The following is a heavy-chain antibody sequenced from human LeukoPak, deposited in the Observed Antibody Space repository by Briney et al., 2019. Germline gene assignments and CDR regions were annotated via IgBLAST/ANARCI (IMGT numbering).Heavy chain of an antibody. CDR2: IYYSGST. D-gene: IGHD2-15*01. CDR1: GGSISSGDYY. Sequence: KTSETLSLTCTVSGGSISSGDYYWSWIRQPPGKDLEWIGYIYYSGSTYYNPSLKSRVTISVDTSKNQFSLKLSSVTAADTAVYYCARGYCSGGSCYSWWFDPWGQGTLVTVSS. V-gene: IGHV4-30-4*01. CDR3: ARGYCSGGSCYSWWFDP. J-gene: IGHJ5*02.